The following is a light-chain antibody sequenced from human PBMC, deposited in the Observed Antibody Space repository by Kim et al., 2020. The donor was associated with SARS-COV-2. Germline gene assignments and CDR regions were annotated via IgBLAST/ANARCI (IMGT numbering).Light chain of an antibody. J-gene: IGLJ2*01. CDR2: EDD. V-gene: IGLV6-57*03. Sequence: GKSVTIACNRSLGSIDDNYVQWYQQRPGGDPTTVIYEDDQRPSGVSARFSGSIDNSSNSASLPISGLRTEDEADYYCQSYNRDNVLFGGGTQLTVL. CDR3: QSYNRDNVL. CDR1: LGSIDDNY.